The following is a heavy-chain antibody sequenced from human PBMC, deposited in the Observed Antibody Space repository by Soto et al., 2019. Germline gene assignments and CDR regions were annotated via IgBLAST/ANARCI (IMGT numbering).Heavy chain of an antibody. CDR1: GGTFSSYA. Sequence: SVKVSCTASGGTFSSYAISWVRQAPGQGLEWMGGIIPIFGTANYAQKFQGRVTITADESTSTAYMELSSLRSEDTAVYYCARDLDYYDSSGLIHWGQGTLVTVSS. D-gene: IGHD3-22*01. V-gene: IGHV1-69*01. CDR2: IIPIFGTA. J-gene: IGHJ4*02. CDR3: ARDLDYYDSSGLIH.